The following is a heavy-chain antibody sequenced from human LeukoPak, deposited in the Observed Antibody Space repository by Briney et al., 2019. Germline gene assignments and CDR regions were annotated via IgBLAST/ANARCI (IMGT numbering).Heavy chain of an antibody. CDR3: ARIWGRSGWFYFDN. Sequence: ASVKVSCKASGYTFTDYYIHWVRQAPGQGLEWMGWINPKSGGTNYAQKFQGRVTMTRDTSITTAYMELSRLRSDDTAVYYCARIWGRSGWFYFDNWGQGTLVTVSS. V-gene: IGHV1-2*02. CDR2: INPKSGGT. J-gene: IGHJ4*02. D-gene: IGHD6-19*01. CDR1: GYTFTDYY.